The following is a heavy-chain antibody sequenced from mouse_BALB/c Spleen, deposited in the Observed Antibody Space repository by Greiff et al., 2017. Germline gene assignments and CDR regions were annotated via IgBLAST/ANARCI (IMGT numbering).Heavy chain of an antibody. Sequence: QVQLKESGAELVRPGVSVKISCKGSGYTFTDYAMHWVKQSHAKSLEWIGVISTYYGDASYNQKFKGKATMTVDKSSSTAYMELARLTSEDSAIYYCASPYGNYDYAMDYWGQGTSVTVSS. V-gene: IGHV1S137*01. D-gene: IGHD2-1*01. CDR3: ASPYGNYDYAMDY. CDR2: ISTYYGDA. CDR1: GYTFTDYA. J-gene: IGHJ4*01.